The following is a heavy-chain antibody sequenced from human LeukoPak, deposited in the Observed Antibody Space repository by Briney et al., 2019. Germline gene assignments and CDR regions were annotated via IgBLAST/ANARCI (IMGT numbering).Heavy chain of an antibody. Sequence: SQTLSLTCTVSGGSISSGSYYWSWIRQPAGRGLEWIGRIYTSGSTNYNPSLKSRVTISVDTSKNQFSLKLSSVTAADTAVYYCARESGCSSTSCSGFDYWGQGTLVTVSS. J-gene: IGHJ4*02. CDR2: IYTSGST. D-gene: IGHD2-2*01. V-gene: IGHV4-61*02. CDR1: GGSISSGSYY. CDR3: ARESGCSSTSCSGFDY.